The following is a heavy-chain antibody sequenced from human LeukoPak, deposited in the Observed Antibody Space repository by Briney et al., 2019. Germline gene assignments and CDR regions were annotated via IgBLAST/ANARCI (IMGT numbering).Heavy chain of an antibody. CDR3: ARRPSYYDFWSGYYKPDSDFDY. CDR1: GGSISSSSYY. V-gene: IGHV4-39*01. Sequence: TSETLSLTCTVSGGSISSSSYYWGWIRQPPGKGLEWIGSIYYSGSTYYNPSLKSRVTISVDTSKNQFSLKLSSVTAADTAVYYCARRPSYYDFWSGYYKPDSDFDYWGQGTLVTVSS. J-gene: IGHJ4*02. CDR2: IYYSGST. D-gene: IGHD3-3*01.